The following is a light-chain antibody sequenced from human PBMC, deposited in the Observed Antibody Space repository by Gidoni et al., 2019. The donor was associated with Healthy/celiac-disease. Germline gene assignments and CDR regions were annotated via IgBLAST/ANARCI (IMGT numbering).Light chain of an antibody. Sequence: IPMRESPSSLSASVADRVTITCQASQDISNYLNWYQQKPGKAPKLLIYDASNLDTGSPSRYSGSGSETDLAFCISGLELEDIVTEECKQDDNLPRTFXGXTKVEIK. CDR3: KQDDNLPRT. CDR1: QDISNY. J-gene: IGKJ4*02. CDR2: DAS. V-gene: IGKV1-33*01.